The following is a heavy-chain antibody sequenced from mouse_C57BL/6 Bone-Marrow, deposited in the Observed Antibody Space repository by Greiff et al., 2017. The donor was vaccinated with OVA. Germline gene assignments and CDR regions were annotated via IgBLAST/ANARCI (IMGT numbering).Heavy chain of an antibody. CDR3: ARERDSNYFMDY. J-gene: IGHJ4*01. Sequence: EVQLQQSGPELVKPGASVKISCKASGYKFTDYYMNWVKQSHGKSLEWIGDINPNNGGTSYNQKFKGKATLTVDKSSSTAYMELRSLTSEDSAVYYCARERDSNYFMDYWGQGTSVTVSS. D-gene: IGHD2-5*01. CDR2: INPNNGGT. CDR1: GYKFTDYY. V-gene: IGHV1-26*01.